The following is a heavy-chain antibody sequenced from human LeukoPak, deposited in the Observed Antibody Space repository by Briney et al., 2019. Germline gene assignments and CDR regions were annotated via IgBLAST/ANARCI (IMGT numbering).Heavy chain of an antibody. D-gene: IGHD1-26*01. CDR2: IRYDGSNK. V-gene: IGHV3-30*02. CDR1: GFTFSSYG. J-gene: IGHJ4*02. CDR3: AKDWWPSGSYPFGFDY. Sequence: GGSLRLSCAASGFTFSSYGMHWVRQAPGKGLEWVAFIRYDGSNKYYADSVKGRFTISRDNSKNTLYLQMNSLRAEDTAVYYCAKDWWPSGSYPFGFDYWGQGTLVTVSS.